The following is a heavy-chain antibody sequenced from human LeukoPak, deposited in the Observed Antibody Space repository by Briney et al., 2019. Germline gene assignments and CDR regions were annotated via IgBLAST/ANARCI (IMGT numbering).Heavy chain of an antibody. Sequence: SETLSLTCTVSGGSISSYYWSWIRQPPGKGLEWIGYIYYSGSTNYNPSLKSRVTISVDTSKNQFSLKLSSVTAADMAVYYCARGSSGIAADGTFDYWGQGTLVTVSS. CDR3: ARGSSGIAADGTFDY. J-gene: IGHJ4*02. V-gene: IGHV4-59*01. CDR1: GGSISSYY. D-gene: IGHD6-13*01. CDR2: IYYSGST.